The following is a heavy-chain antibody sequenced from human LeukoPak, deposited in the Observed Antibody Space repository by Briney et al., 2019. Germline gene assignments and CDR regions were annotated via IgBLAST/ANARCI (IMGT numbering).Heavy chain of an antibody. CDR1: GFTFSSYE. CDR3: AKDLSRYYGSGSYLYYFDY. V-gene: IGHV3-23*01. Sequence: QPGGSLRLSCAASGFTFSSYEMNWVRQAPGKGLEWVSAISGSGGSTYYADSVKGRFTISRDNSKNTLYLQMNSLRAEDTAVYYCAKDLSRYYGSGSYLYYFDYWGQGTLVTVSS. J-gene: IGHJ4*02. CDR2: ISGSGGST. D-gene: IGHD3-10*01.